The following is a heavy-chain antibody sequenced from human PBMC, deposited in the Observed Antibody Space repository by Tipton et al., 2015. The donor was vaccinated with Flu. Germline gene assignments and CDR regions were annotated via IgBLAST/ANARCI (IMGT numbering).Heavy chain of an antibody. CDR2: INHSVST. CDR3: AFKMATIFGIWESVDY. D-gene: IGHD5-24*01. V-gene: IGHV4-34*01. CDR1: GGSFSGYYY. J-gene: IGHJ4*02. Sequence: TLSLTCAVYGGSFSGYYYWSWIRQPPGKGLEWIGEINHSVSTNYNPSLKGRISISGDTSKNQFSLKLTSVTAADTAVYYCAFKMATIFGIWESVDYWGQGSLVTVSS.